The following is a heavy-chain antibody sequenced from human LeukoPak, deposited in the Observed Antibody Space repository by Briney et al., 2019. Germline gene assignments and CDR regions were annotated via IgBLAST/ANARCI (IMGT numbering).Heavy chain of an antibody. CDR1: GGSISSYY. Sequence: SETLSLTCTVPGGSISSYYWSWIRQPAGKGLEWIGRIYTSGSTNYNPSLKSRVTMSVDTSKNQFSLKLSSVTAADTAVYYCAGSQQQLALFSYWGQGTLVTVSS. CDR2: IYTSGST. V-gene: IGHV4-4*07. D-gene: IGHD6-13*01. CDR3: AGSQQQLALFSY. J-gene: IGHJ4*02.